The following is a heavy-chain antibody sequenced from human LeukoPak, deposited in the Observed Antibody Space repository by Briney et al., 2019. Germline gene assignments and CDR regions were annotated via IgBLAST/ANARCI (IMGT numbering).Heavy chain of an antibody. Sequence: GGSLRLSCAASGFTFDDYGMSWVRQAPGKGLEWVSGINWNGGSTGYADSVKGRFTISRDNAKNSLYLQMDSLRADDTAVYYCARDISAAGHYYHYYTMDVWGQGTTVTVSS. CDR2: INWNGGST. CDR3: ARDISAAGHYYHYYTMDV. D-gene: IGHD2/OR15-2a*01. CDR1: GFTFDDYG. J-gene: IGHJ6*02. V-gene: IGHV3-20*04.